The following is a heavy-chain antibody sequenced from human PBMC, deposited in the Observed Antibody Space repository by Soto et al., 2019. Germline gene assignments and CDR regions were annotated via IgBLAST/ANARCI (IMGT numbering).Heavy chain of an antibody. V-gene: IGHV3-11*01. CDR2: ISGGGSTI. Sequence: GGSLRLSCAATGFTFSDHHMSWIRQAPGKGLEWDSYISGGGSTIYFADSVKGRFTISRDNARNSLYLQMNSLRAEDTAVYYCARTYSRSFDYWGQGTLVTVSS. CDR3: ARTYSRSFDY. CDR1: GFTFSDHH. D-gene: IGHD6-13*01. J-gene: IGHJ4*02.